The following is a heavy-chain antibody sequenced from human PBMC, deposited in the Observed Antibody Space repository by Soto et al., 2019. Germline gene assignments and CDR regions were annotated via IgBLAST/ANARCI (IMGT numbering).Heavy chain of an antibody. V-gene: IGHV1-46*01. CDR3: ARVSRGAFDI. J-gene: IGHJ3*02. CDR2: FDPSGVAT. Sequence: QVQLVQSGAEVKKPGASVKVSCKASGYTFTSYFIHWVRQAPGQGLEWMGVFDPSGVATNSAQKFQGRLTMTRDTSTSTVYMDLISLGSDDTALYYCARVSRGAFDIWGQGTLVTVSS. CDR1: GYTFTSYF.